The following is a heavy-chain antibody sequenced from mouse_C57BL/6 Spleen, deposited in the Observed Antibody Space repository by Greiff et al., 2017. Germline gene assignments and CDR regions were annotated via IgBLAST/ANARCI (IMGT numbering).Heavy chain of an antibody. Sequence: VQLKQSGPELVKPGASVKMSCKASGYTFTDYNMHWVKQSHGKSLEWIGYINPNNGGTSYNQKFKGKATLTVNKSSSTAYMELRSLTSEDSAVYYCARQGVRVYYFDYWGQGTTLTVSS. D-gene: IGHD2-1*01. J-gene: IGHJ2*01. CDR1: GYTFTDYN. V-gene: IGHV1-22*01. CDR2: INPNNGGT. CDR3: ARQGVRVYYFDY.